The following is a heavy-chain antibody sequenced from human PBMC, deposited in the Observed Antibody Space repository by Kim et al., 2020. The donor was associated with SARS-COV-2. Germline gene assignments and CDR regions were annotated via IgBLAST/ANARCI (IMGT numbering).Heavy chain of an antibody. CDR3: ARGPPITIFGVVIKGYYYYYGMDV. D-gene: IGHD3-3*01. CDR2: MNPNSGNT. Sequence: ASVKVSCKASGYTFTSYDINWVRQATGQGLEWMGWMNPNSGNTGYAQKFQGRVTMTRNTSISTAYMELSSLRSEDTAVYYCARGPPITIFGVVIKGYYYYYGMDVWGQGTTVTVSS. CDR1: GYTFTSYD. J-gene: IGHJ6*02. V-gene: IGHV1-8*01.